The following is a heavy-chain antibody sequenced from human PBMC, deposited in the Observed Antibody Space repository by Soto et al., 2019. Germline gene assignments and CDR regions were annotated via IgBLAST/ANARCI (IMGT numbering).Heavy chain of an antibody. V-gene: IGHV1-8*01. CDR3: AIGYCSGGSCYRFDP. D-gene: IGHD2-15*01. J-gene: IGHJ5*02. Sequence: ASVKVSCKASGYTFPSYDINWVRQATGQGLEWMGWMNPNSGNTGYAQKFQGRVTMTRNTSISTAYMELSSLRSEDTAVYYCAIGYCSGGSCYRFDPWGQGTLVTVSS. CDR2: MNPNSGNT. CDR1: GYTFPSYD.